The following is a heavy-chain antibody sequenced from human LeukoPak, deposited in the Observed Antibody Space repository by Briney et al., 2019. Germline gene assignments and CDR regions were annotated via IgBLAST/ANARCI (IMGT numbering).Heavy chain of an antibody. J-gene: IGHJ4*02. CDR1: GFTFSSYG. D-gene: IGHD2-2*01. CDR3: AKVPLRGSSTSC. Sequence: GGSLRLSCAASGFTFSSYGMHWVREAPGKGLEWVAFIRYDGSNKYYADSVKGRFTISRDNSKNTLYLQMNSLRAEDTAVYYCAKVPLRGSSTSCWGQGTLVTVSS. V-gene: IGHV3-30*02. CDR2: IRYDGSNK.